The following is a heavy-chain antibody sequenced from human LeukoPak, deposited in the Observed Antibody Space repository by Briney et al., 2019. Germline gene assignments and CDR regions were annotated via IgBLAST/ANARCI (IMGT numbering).Heavy chain of an antibody. CDR1: GYTFTSYA. CDR2: INAGNGNT. V-gene: IGHV1-3*01. D-gene: IGHD6-13*01. Sequence: GASVKVSCKASGYTFTSYAMHWVRQAPGQRLEWMGWINAGNGNTKYSQKFQGRVTITRDTSASTAYMELSSLRSEDTAVYYCARDSIAAAGFDYWGQGTLVTVSS. CDR3: ARDSIAAAGFDY. J-gene: IGHJ4*02.